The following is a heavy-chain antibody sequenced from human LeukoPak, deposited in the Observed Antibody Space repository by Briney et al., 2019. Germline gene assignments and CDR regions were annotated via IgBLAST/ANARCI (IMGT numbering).Heavy chain of an antibody. CDR2: ISSIGSTI. Sequence: GGSLRLSCAASGFTFSSYEMNWVRQAPGKGLEWVSYISSIGSTIYYADSVKGRFTISRDNAKNSLYLQMNSLRAEDTAVYYCAASSGWYEWGFDYWGQGTLVTVSS. CDR1: GFTFSSYE. CDR3: AASSGWYEWGFDY. J-gene: IGHJ4*02. V-gene: IGHV3-48*03. D-gene: IGHD6-19*01.